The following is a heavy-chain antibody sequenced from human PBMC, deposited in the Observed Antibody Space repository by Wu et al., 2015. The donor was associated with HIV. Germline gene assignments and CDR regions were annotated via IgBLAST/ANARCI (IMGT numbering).Heavy chain of an antibody. CDR3: ARGSHYYGSGSYYGPADDFDY. D-gene: IGHD3-10*01. CDR1: GGTFSSYA. CDR2: IIPIFGTA. Sequence: QVQVVQSGAVLAKPGSSVKVSCKASGGTFSSYAISWVRQAPGQGLEWMGRIIPIFGTANYAQKFQGRVTITADESTSTAYMELSSLRSEDTAVYYCARGSHYYGSGSYYGPADDFDYWGQGTLVTVSS. J-gene: IGHJ4*02. V-gene: IGHV1-69*13.